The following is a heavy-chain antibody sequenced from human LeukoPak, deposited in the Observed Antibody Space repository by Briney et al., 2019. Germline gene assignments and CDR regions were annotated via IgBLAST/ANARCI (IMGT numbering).Heavy chain of an antibody. V-gene: IGHV4-34*01. CDR3: ARGGEDTAMGRYSSPYYFDY. Sequence: SETLSLTCAVYGGSFSGYYWSWIRQPPGKGLEWIGEINHSGSTNYNPSLKSRVTISVDTSKNQFSLKLSSVTAADTAVYYCARGGEDTAMGRYSSPYYFDYWGQGTLVTVSS. CDR2: INHSGST. CDR1: GGSFSGYY. D-gene: IGHD5-18*01. J-gene: IGHJ4*02.